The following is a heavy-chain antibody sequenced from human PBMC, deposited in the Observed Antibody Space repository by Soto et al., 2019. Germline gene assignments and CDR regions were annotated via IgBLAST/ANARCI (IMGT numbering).Heavy chain of an antibody. CDR3: ARTHYYDSSGYFDY. CDR1: GGSISSYY. D-gene: IGHD3-22*01. J-gene: IGHJ4*02. V-gene: IGHV4-59*01. CDR2: IYYSGST. Sequence: PSETLSLTCTVSGGSISSYYWSWIRQPPGKGLEWIGYIYYSGSTNYTPSLKSRVTISVDTSKNQFSLKLSSVTAADTAVYYCARTHYYDSSGYFDYWGQGTLVTVSS.